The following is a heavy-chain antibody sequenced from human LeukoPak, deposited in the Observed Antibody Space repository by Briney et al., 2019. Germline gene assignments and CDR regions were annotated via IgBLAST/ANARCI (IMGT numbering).Heavy chain of an antibody. Sequence: PGMSLRLSCAASGFTFSSYGMHWVRQAPGKGLEWVAVISYDGSNKYYADSVKGRFTISRDNSQNTVYLQMSTLRVDDTAVYYCVRDEDGRSSNYVFDYWGQGTLVTVSS. V-gene: IGHV3-30*03. CDR1: GFTFSSYG. J-gene: IGHJ4*02. CDR3: VRDEDGRSSNYVFDY. D-gene: IGHD3-16*01. CDR2: ISYDGSNK.